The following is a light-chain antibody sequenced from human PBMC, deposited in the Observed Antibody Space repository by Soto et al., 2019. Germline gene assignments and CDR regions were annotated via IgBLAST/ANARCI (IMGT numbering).Light chain of an antibody. CDR2: SNT. J-gene: IGLJ2*01. Sequence: QPVLTQPPSASGTPGQRVTISCSGSSSNIGKNSVYWYQQLPGTAPKLLIYSNTQRPSGVPDRFSASKSATSASLAISGLRSEDEADYFCAGWDDSLSGVVFGGGTKLTVL. CDR1: SSNIGKNS. CDR3: AGWDDSLSGVV. V-gene: IGLV1-47*02.